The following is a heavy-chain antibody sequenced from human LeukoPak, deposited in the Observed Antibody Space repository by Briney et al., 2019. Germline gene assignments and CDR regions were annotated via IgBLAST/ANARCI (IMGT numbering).Heavy chain of an antibody. CDR1: GYTFTGYY. CDR3: AREIYIAAARYYYMDV. Sequence: ASVKVSCKASGYTFTGYYMHWVRQAPGQGLEWMGWINPNSGGTNYAQKFQGRVTMTRDTSISTAYMELSRLRSDDTAVYYCAREIYIAAARYYYMDVWGKGTTVTVSS. J-gene: IGHJ6*03. CDR2: INPNSGGT. V-gene: IGHV1-2*02. D-gene: IGHD6-13*01.